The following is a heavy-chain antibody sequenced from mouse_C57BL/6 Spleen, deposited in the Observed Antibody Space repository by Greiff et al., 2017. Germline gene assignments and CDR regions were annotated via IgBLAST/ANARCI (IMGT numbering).Heavy chain of an antibody. CDR3: AREGEDYASGFAY. Sequence: VQLKESGPELVKPGASVKISCKASGYAFSSSWMNWVKQRPGQGLEWIGRIYPGDGDTNYNRKFKGKATLTANKSSSTAYMQLSSLTSEDSAVYFCAREGEDYASGFAYWGQGTLVTVSA. CDR1: GYAFSSSW. J-gene: IGHJ3*01. CDR2: IYPGDGDT. V-gene: IGHV1-82*01. D-gene: IGHD2-4*01.